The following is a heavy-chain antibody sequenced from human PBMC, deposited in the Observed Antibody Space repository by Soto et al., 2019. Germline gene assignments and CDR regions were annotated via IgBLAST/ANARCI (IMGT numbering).Heavy chain of an antibody. J-gene: IGHJ4*02. V-gene: IGHV1-69*01. Sequence: GASVKVSCKASGGTFSSYAISWVRQAPGQGFEWMGGIILIFGTANYAQKFQGRVTITADDSTSTAYMELSSLRSEDTAVYYCAREGLRGYSYGPYYFDYWGQGTLVTVSS. CDR2: IILIFGTA. CDR3: AREGLRGYSYGPYYFDY. D-gene: IGHD5-18*01. CDR1: GGTFSSYA.